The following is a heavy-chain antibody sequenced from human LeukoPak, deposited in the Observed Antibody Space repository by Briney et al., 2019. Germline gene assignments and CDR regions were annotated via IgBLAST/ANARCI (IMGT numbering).Heavy chain of an antibody. J-gene: IGHJ4*02. V-gene: IGHV1-8*01. CDR1: GYTFTRYD. Sequence: GASVEVFCKASGYTFTRYDINWLRQATGQGLEWMGWMNPNSGNTGYAQKFQGRVTMTRNSSITTAYMELSSLRSEDTAVYYCARRHGRCSDGSCYYPDYWGQGTLVTVSS. D-gene: IGHD2-15*01. CDR3: ARRHGRCSDGSCYYPDY. CDR2: MNPNSGNT.